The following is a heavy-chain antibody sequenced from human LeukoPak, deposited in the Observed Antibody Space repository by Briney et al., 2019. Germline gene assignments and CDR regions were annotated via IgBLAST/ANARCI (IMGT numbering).Heavy chain of an antibody. Sequence: SETLSLTCAVYGGSFSGYYWSWIRQPPGKGLEWIGYIYTSGSTNYNPSLKSRVTISVDTSKNQFSLKLSSVTAADTAVYYCARLVVPAANFDYWGQGTLVTVSS. CDR2: IYTSGST. CDR1: GGSFSGYY. CDR3: ARLVVPAANFDY. D-gene: IGHD2-2*01. J-gene: IGHJ4*02. V-gene: IGHV4-4*09.